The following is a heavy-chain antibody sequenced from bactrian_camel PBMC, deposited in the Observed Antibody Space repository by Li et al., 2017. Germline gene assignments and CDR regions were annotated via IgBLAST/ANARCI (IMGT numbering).Heavy chain of an antibody. D-gene: IGHD6*01. CDR1: GLTYYTWL. V-gene: IGHV3S53*01. Sequence: VESGGGSVQAGGSLRLSCSVSGLTYYTWLVTWFRQAPGREREPIAAIDSKGGTTYSDSVKGRFTISQDYAKNTVYLQMNDLKPEDTAIYYCAADPPVRRCGSSWEGYSFGRWGQGTQVTVS. J-gene: IGHJ4*01. CDR3: AADPPVRRCGSSWEGYSFGR. CDR2: IDSKGGT.